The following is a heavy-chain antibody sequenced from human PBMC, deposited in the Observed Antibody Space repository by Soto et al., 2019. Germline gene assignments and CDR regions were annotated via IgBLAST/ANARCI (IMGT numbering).Heavy chain of an antibody. CDR2: INPSGGST. D-gene: IGHD5-18*01. J-gene: IGHJ5*02. V-gene: IGHV1-46*03. CDR1: GYTFTSYY. CDR3: ARVYPSDTRYGYVGNNWFDP. Sequence: QVQLVQSGAEVKKPGASVKVSCKASGYTFTSYYMHWVRQAPGQGLEWMGIINPSGGSTSYAQKFQGRVTMTGDTSTSTVYMELSSLISEDTAVYYCARVYPSDTRYGYVGNNWFDPWGQGTLVTVSS.